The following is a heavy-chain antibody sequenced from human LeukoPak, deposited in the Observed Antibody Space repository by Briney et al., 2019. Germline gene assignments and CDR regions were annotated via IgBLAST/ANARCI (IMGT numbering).Heavy chain of an antibody. V-gene: IGHV3-64*01. CDR3: ARGPSGYHNT. J-gene: IGHJ4*02. CDR2: ISSNGGST. D-gene: IGHD5-12*01. CDR1: GFTFSSYA. Sequence: GGSLRLSCAASGFTFSSYAMHWVRQAPGKGLEYVSAISSNGGSTYYAKSVKGRFTISRDNSKNTLYLQMGSLRAEDTAVYYCARGPSGYHNTGGQGTLVTVSS.